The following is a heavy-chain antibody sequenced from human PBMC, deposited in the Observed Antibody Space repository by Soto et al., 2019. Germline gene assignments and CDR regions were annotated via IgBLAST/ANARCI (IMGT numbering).Heavy chain of an antibody. CDR2: ITSDTNTI. V-gene: IGHV3-48*02. CDR1: GFRFSIYS. Sequence: EVPLVESGGGLVHPGGSLRLSCAASGFRFSIYSMNWVRQAPGKGLEWSAYITSDTNTIKYADSVKGRFTISRDNAKKSVYLQMNSLRDEDTAVYYCARSVEGHFDYWGKGTVVTVSS. D-gene: IGHD6-19*01. J-gene: IGHJ4*02. CDR3: ARSVEGHFDY.